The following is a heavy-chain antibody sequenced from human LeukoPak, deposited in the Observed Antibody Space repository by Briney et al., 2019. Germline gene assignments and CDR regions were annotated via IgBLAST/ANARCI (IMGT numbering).Heavy chain of an antibody. J-gene: IGHJ4*02. V-gene: IGHV3-7*02. CDR2: IQDGSDK. CDR1: GFTFSSYC. Sequence: GGSLRLSCVASGFTFSSYCMSWVRQAPGKGLEWVANIQDGSDKYYVDSVKGRFTISRDNAKNSLYLQMNSLRAEDTAVYYCARVSFCPRCHFDYWGQGTLVTVSS. D-gene: IGHD2/OR15-2a*01. CDR3: ARVSFCPRCHFDY.